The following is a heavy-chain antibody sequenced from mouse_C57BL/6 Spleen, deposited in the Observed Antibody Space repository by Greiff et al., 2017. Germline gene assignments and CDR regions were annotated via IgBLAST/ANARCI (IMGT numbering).Heavy chain of an antibody. D-gene: IGHD2-2*01. CDR1: GYAFSSSW. J-gene: IGHJ1*03. CDR2: IYPGDGDT. Sequence: QVQLQQSGPELVKPGASVKISCKASGYAFSSSWMNWVKQRPGKGLEWIGRIYPGDGDTNYNGKFKGKATLTADKSSSTAYMQLSSLTSEDSAVYFCARWTMATTTGYFDVWGTGTTVTVSS. CDR3: ARWTMATTTGYFDV. V-gene: IGHV1-82*01.